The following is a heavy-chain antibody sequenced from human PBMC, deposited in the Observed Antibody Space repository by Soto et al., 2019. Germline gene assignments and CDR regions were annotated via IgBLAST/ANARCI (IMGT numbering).Heavy chain of an antibody. V-gene: IGHV4-59*01. CDR3: ARALDGYNPPFDY. Sequence: KASETLSLTCTVSGGSISSYYWSWIRQPPGKGLEWIGYIYYSGSTNYNPSLKSRVTISVDTSKNQFSLKLSSVTAADTAVYYCARALDGYNPPFDYWGQGTLVTVSS. D-gene: IGHD5-12*01. CDR2: IYYSGST. CDR1: GGSISSYY. J-gene: IGHJ4*02.